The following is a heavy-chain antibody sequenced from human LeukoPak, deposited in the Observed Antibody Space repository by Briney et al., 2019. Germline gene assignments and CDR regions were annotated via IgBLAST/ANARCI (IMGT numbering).Heavy chain of an antibody. CDR1: GYTFTTYY. V-gene: IGHV1-46*01. J-gene: IGHJ4*02. CDR2: INPTGGST. CDR3: ALYSSTWY. D-gene: IGHD6-13*01. Sequence: GASVTVSFKASGYTFTTYYIHWVRQAPGQGLEWMGIINPTGGSTTYAQKFQGRVTMTRDTSTSTVFMEVNSLRSEDTAVYYCALYSSTWYWGQGTLVTVSS.